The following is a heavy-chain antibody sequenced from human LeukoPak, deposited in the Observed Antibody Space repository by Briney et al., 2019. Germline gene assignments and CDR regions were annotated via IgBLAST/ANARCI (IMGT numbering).Heavy chain of an antibody. Sequence: PGGSLRLSCAASGFTFSSYAMHWVRQAPGKGMEWVAVISYDGSNKYYADSVKGRFTISRDNSKNTLYLQMNSLRAEDTAVYYCARVGGFSRPFDYWGQGTLVTVSS. CDR1: GFTFSSYA. J-gene: IGHJ4*02. CDR2: ISYDGSNK. D-gene: IGHD3-3*02. V-gene: IGHV3-30*04. CDR3: ARVGGFSRPFDY.